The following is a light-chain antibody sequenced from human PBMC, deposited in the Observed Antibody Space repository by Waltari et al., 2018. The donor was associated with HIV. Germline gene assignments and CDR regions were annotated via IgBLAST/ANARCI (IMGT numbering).Light chain of an antibody. Sequence: QSALTQPRSVSGSPGQSVTISCTGTSSDVGAYNSVSWYKHHPNKGPKLLIYDVNKRPSGVPDRFSGSKSGNTASLTISGLQAEDEADYYCCSYADTYFVLFGGRTKLTVL. V-gene: IGLV2-11*01. CDR2: DVN. CDR3: CSYADTYFVL. CDR1: SSDVGAYNS. J-gene: IGLJ2*01.